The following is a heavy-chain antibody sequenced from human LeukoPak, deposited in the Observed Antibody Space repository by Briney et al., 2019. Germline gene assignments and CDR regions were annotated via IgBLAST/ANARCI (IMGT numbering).Heavy chain of an antibody. CDR1: GFTFSSYW. D-gene: IGHD3-22*01. CDR3: AGTYYYDKGAFDI. J-gene: IGHJ3*02. CDR2: IKQDGSEK. V-gene: IGHV3-7*03. Sequence: GGSLRLSCAASGFTFSSYWMSWVRQAPGKGLEWVANIKQDGSEKYYVDSVKGRFTISRDNAKNSLYLQMNSLRAEDTAVYYCAGTYYYDKGAFDIWGQGTMVTVSS.